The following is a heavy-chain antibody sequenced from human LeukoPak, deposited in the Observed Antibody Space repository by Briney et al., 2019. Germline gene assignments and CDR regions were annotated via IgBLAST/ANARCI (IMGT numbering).Heavy chain of an antibody. Sequence: AGSLRLSCAASGFTFSTYTMAWVRQAPGGGPEWVSVISGDGYYADSVKGRFAISRDNSKSTLYLQMNSLRAEDTAVYYCAKDFGRNLGGPGYWGRGTRVTVSS. J-gene: IGHJ4*02. D-gene: IGHD3-10*01. CDR3: AKDFGRNLGGPGY. V-gene: IGHV3-23*01. CDR1: GFTFSTYT. CDR2: ISGDG.